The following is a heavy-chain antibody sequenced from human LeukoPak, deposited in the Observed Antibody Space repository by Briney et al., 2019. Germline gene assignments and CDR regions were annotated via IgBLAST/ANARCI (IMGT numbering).Heavy chain of an antibody. D-gene: IGHD6-19*01. J-gene: IGHJ4*02. CDR1: GGSISSTSYY. CDR2: IYYSGST. CDR3: AILAIYSSGEDY. V-gene: IGHV4-39*02. Sequence: SETLSLTCTVSGGSISSTSYYWVWLRQPPGKGLDGISSIYYSGSTYYNPTLKIPITISVDTSKNHFYLNLISVTAADTSLYYCAILAIYSSGEDYWGQGTMVSVSS.